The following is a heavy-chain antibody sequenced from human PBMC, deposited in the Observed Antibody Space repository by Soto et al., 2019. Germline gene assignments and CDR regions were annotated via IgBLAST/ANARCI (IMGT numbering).Heavy chain of an antibody. CDR2: ISYDGSVK. CDR3: AGEVASGY. Sequence: QVQLVESGGDVVQPGRSLRLSCAASGFTFSGYGMHWVRQAPGKGLEWVAVISYDGSVKYYADSVKGRFTISRDNSKNTLYLQMNSLRAEDTAVYYCAGEVASGYWGQGTLVTVSS. CDR1: GFTFSGYG. J-gene: IGHJ4*02. D-gene: IGHD2-21*01. V-gene: IGHV3-30*03.